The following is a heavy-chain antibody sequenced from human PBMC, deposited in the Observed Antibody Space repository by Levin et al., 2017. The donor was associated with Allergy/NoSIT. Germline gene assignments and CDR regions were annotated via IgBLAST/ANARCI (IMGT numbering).Heavy chain of an antibody. CDR3: ASGNNVITGTTGFRIGGMDV. J-gene: IGHJ6*02. CDR1: GFTFSSYG. V-gene: IGHV3-33*01. CDR2: IWYDGSNK. Sequence: GESLKISCAASGFTFSSYGMHWVRQAPGKGLEWVAVIWYDGSNKYYADSVKGRFTISRDNSKNTLYLQMNSLRAEDTAVYYCASGNNVITGTTGFRIGGMDVWGQGTTVTVSS. D-gene: IGHD1-20*01.